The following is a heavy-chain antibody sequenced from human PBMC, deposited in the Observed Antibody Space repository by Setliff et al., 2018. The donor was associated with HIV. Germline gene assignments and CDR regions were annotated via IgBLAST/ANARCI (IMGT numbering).Heavy chain of an antibody. J-gene: IGHJ5*02. V-gene: IGHV4-61*09. Sequence: SETLSLTCTVSGGSISSGSYYWSWIRQPAGRGLEWIGHIYTSGSTNYNPSLKSRVTISVDTSKNQFSLKLSSVTAADTAVYYCARERSALLWKNWFDPWGQGTLVTVSS. D-gene: IGHD3-10*01. CDR1: GGSISSGSYY. CDR3: ARERSALLWKNWFDP. CDR2: IYTSGST.